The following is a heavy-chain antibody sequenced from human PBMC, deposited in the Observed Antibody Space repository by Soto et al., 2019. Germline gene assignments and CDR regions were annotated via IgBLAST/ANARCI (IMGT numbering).Heavy chain of an antibody. V-gene: IGHV4-34*01. CDR2: INHSGST. CDR1: GGSFSGYY. J-gene: IGHJ6*03. D-gene: IGHD6-6*01. CDR3: ASIAAAHLHYYYYYYMDV. Sequence: SETLSLTCAVYGGSFSGYYWSWIRQPPGKGLEWIGEINHSGSTNYNPSLKSRVTISVDTSKNQFSLKLSSVTAADTAVYYCASIAAAHLHYYYYYYMDVWGKGTTVTVSS.